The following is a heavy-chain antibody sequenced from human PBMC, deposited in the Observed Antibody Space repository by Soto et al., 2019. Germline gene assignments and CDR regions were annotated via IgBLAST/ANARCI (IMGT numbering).Heavy chain of an antibody. D-gene: IGHD6-13*01. J-gene: IGHJ6*02. Sequence: GESLKISCAASGFTFSSYGMHWVRQAPGKGLEWVAVIWYDGSNKYYADSVKGRFTISRDNSKNTLYLQMNSLRAEDTAVYYCARVRLSSSSYYYYGMDVWGQGTTVTVSS. CDR3: ARVRLSSSSYYYYGMDV. V-gene: IGHV3-33*01. CDR2: IWYDGSNK. CDR1: GFTFSSYG.